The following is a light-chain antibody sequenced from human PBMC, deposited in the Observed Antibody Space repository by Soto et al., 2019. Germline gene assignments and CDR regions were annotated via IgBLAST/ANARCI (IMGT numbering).Light chain of an antibody. J-gene: IGLJ2*01. Sequence: QLVLTQSPSASASLGASVKLTCTLSSGHSSYAIAWHQQQPEKGPRYLMNLNSDGSHSKGDGIPDRFSGSSSGAERDLTISSLQSEDEADYYCQTWGTGILVFGGGTKLTVL. CDR2: LNSDGSH. CDR1: SGHSSYA. CDR3: QTWGTGILV. V-gene: IGLV4-69*01.